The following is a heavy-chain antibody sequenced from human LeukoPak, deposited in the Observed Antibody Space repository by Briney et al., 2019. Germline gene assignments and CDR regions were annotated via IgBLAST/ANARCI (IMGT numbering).Heavy chain of an antibody. D-gene: IGHD3-16*01. CDR2: AWDRATCVP. J-gene: IGHJ4*02. CDR3: ARRGDGNYYFDY. Sequence: SQTLSLTCAISGDSVSSTTSTWDWTRQSPSSGLEWLGRAWDRATCVPDYAESVTSRILINADTSKNQGSLLVKAVSPDDSAVYYCARRGDGNYYFDYWGQGALVTVSS. CDR1: GDSVSSTTST. V-gene: IGHV6-1*01.